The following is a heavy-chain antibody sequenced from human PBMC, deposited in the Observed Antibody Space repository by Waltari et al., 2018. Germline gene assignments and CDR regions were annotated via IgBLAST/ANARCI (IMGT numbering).Heavy chain of an antibody. V-gene: IGHV1-2*02. Sequence: QVQLVQSGAEVKKPGASVKVSCKASGYTFTGYYMHWVRQAPGQGLEWMGWINPNSGGTNYAQKFQGRVTMTRDTSISTAYMELSRLRSDDTAVYYCAREPYSSSWYEDGMDVWGQGTTVTVSS. J-gene: IGHJ6*02. D-gene: IGHD6-13*01. CDR1: GYTFTGYY. CDR3: AREPYSSSWYEDGMDV. CDR2: INPNSGGT.